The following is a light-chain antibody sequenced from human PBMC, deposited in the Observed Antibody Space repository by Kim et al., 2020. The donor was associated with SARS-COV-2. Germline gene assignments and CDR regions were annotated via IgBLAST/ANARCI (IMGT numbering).Light chain of an antibody. V-gene: IGLV1-51*01. CDR2: DNN. J-gene: IGLJ2*01. Sequence: GQKVTISCSVTSSNIVDNYVSWYQQFPGTVPKPLIYDNNKRPSGVPDLFSGSKSGTSATLGITGLQTGDEADFYCGTWDNGLNTVVFGGGTQLTVL. CDR3: GTWDNGLNTVV. CDR1: SSNIVDNY.